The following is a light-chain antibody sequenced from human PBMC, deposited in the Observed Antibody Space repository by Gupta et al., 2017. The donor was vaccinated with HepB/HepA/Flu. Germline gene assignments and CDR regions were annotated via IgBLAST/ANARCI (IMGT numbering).Light chain of an antibody. CDR3: QQYNSYPCN. J-gene: IGKJ2*02. V-gene: IGKV1-5*03. CDR1: QSISTW. Sequence: DIQMTQSPSTLSASVGDRVTITCRASQSISTWLAWYQQKPGKAPNLLIYKASSLESGVPSRFSGSGSGTEFTLTISSLQPDDFAPYYCQQYNSYPCNFGQGTKLEIK. CDR2: KAS.